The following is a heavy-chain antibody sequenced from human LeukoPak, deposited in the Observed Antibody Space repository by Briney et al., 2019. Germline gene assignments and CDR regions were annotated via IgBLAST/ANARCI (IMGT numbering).Heavy chain of an antibody. V-gene: IGHV4-59*08. CDR1: GGSISSYY. Sequence: SETLSLTCTVSGGSISSYYWSWIRQPPGKGLEWIGYIYYSGSTNYNPSLKSRVTMSLDTSKNQFSLKLSSVTAADTAVYYCARTYCGGDCRGYYYHYYMDVWGKGTTVTISS. CDR2: IYYSGST. J-gene: IGHJ6*03. CDR3: ARTYCGGDCRGYYYHYYMDV. D-gene: IGHD2-21*02.